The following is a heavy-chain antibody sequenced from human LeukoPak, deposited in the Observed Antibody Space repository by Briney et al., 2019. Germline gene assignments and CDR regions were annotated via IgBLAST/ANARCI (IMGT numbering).Heavy chain of an antibody. CDR2: MNPNSGNT. J-gene: IGHJ4*02. CDR1: GYTFTSYD. Sequence: ASVKVSCKAAGYTFTSYDTNWVRQATGQGLEWMGWMNPNSGNTGYAQKLQRRGAITRNPSISTAYLDLSSLRAEDMAVYYCARAGRSWADYWGQGTLVTVSS. D-gene: IGHD6-13*01. V-gene: IGHV1-8*01. CDR3: ARAGRSWADY.